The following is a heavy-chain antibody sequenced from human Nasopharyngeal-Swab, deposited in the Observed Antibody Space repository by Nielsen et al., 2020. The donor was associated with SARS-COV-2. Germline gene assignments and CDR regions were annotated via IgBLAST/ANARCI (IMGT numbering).Heavy chain of an antibody. J-gene: IGHJ3*02. Sequence: SETLSLTCTISGGSINFYYWSWFRQPPGKGLEWIGYIYYSGSTNYNPSLKSRVTISVDTSKNQFSLKLSSVTAADTAVYYCARVTTMIVVVISAFDIWGQGTMVTVSS. CDR1: GGSINFYY. D-gene: IGHD3-22*01. V-gene: IGHV4-59*12. CDR3: ARVTTMIVVVISAFDI. CDR2: IYYSGST.